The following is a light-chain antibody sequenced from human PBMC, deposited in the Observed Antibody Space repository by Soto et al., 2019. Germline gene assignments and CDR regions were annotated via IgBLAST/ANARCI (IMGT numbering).Light chain of an antibody. Sequence: QSVLTQPPSVSGAPGQRVTISCTGSTSNIGAGYDVHWYQQLPGTAPKLFIYANNNRPSGVPDRFSGSKSGTSASLAITGLQADDEDYYYCQSYYSSLSGVVFGGGTKLTVL. CDR3: QSYYSSLSGVV. J-gene: IGLJ2*01. V-gene: IGLV1-40*01. CDR2: ANN. CDR1: TSNIGAGYD.